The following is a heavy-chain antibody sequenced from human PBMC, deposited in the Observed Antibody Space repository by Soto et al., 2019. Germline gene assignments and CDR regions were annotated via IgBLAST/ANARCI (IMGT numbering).Heavy chain of an antibody. CDR2: ISAYNGNT. D-gene: IGHD3-22*01. Sequence: ASVKVSCKASGYTFTSYGISWVRQAPGQGLEWMGWISAYNGNTNYAQKLQGRVTMTTDTSTSTAYMELRSLRSDDTAVYYCARDTLYYYDSSGCKDCMGYFDYWGQGTLVTVS. CDR3: ARDTLYYYDSSGCKDCMGYFDY. J-gene: IGHJ4*02. CDR1: GYTFTSYG. V-gene: IGHV1-18*01.